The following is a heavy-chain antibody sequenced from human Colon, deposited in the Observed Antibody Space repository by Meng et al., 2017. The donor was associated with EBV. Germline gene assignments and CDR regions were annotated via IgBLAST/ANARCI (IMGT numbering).Heavy chain of an antibody. D-gene: IGHD3-10*01. CDR2: ISGSGDTI. Sequence: PVRLGLGLVQPGVCLRLSCADSGFTFSTYSMNWFRQTPGKGLEWVSYISGSGDTIYYADSVKGRFTMSRDNAKNSLDLQMNSLRDEDTAVYYCATKGGQLGSPGAFYWYSDVWGRGTLVTVSS. CDR3: ATKGGQLGSPGAFYWYSDV. V-gene: IGHV3-48*02. J-gene: IGHJ2*01. CDR1: GFTFSTYS.